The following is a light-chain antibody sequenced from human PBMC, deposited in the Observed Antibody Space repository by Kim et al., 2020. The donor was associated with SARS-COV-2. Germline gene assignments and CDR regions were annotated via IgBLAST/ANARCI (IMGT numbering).Light chain of an antibody. V-gene: IGLV3-1*01. J-gene: IGLJ1*01. Sequence: SYELTQPPSVSVSPGQTATISCFGDKLGEKNAAXYQQRPGQPPILVIYLDDRRPSGIPARFSGSNSGNTVTLTISGTQTMDEDDYYCQSWDRGAGFFGSG. CDR1: KLGEKN. CDR2: LDD. CDR3: QSWDRGAGF.